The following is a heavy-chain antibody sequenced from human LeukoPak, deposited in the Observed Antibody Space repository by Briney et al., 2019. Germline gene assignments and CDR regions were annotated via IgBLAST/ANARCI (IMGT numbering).Heavy chain of an antibody. CDR1: GGSISSYY. J-gene: IGHJ6*02. CDR3: ARVSVAGYYYYYGMDV. Sequence: KTSETLSLTCTVSGGSISSYYWSWIRQPPGKGLEWIGYIYYSGSTNYNPSLKSRVTISVDTSKNQFSLKLSSVTAADTAVYYCARVSVAGYYYYYGMDVWGQGTTVTVSS. D-gene: IGHD6-19*01. V-gene: IGHV4-59*01. CDR2: IYYSGST.